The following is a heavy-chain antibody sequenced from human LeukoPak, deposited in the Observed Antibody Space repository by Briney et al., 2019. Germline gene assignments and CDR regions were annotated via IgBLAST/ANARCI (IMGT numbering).Heavy chain of an antibody. CDR3: ARWGATGYGDY. J-gene: IGHJ4*02. CDR2: ISDSSSTI. Sequence: GGSLRLSCAASGFTFSSYGMNWVRQASGKGLEWVSYISDSSSTIYYADSVKGRLTISRDNAKNSLYLQMNSLRAEGTAVYYCARWGATGYGDYWGQGTLVTVSS. CDR1: GFTFSSYG. D-gene: IGHD3-9*01. V-gene: IGHV3-48*03.